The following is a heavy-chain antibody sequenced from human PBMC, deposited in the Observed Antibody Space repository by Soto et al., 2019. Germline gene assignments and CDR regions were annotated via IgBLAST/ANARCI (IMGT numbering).Heavy chain of an antibody. D-gene: IGHD3-10*01. Sequence: QVQLVQSGAEVKKPGASVKVSCKASGYTFTSYDINWVRQATGQGLEWMGWMNPNSGNTGYAQKFQGRVAMTRTTAVSTAYLELSSPRSEDTAVYYCAITHMRFREHHYWGQGTLVTVSS. CDR3: AITHMRFREHHY. CDR2: MNPNSGNT. CDR1: GYTFTSYD. V-gene: IGHV1-8*01. J-gene: IGHJ4*02.